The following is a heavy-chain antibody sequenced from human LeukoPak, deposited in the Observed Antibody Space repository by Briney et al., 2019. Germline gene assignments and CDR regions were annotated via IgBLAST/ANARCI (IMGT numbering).Heavy chain of an antibody. CDR2: ISGSGGST. CDR1: GFTFSSYA. V-gene: IGHV3-23*01. CDR3: AKVMRVYYDYAWGSSYYFDY. Sequence: GASLRLSCAASGFTFSSYAMSWVRQAPGKGLEWASPISGSGGSTYYADSVKGRFTISRDNSKNTLYLQMNSLRAEDTAVYYCAKVMRVYYDYAWGSSYYFDYWGQGTLVTVSS. J-gene: IGHJ4*02. D-gene: IGHD3-16*01.